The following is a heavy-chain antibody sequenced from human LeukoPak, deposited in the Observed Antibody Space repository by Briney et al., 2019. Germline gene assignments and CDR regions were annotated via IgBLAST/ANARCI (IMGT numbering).Heavy chain of an antibody. CDR3: ARVCRYYDSSGYYRFGAFDI. D-gene: IGHD3-22*01. CDR2: IYYSGDT. Sequence: SETLSLTCTVSAGSISSSSYYWGWIRQSPGEGLEWIGSIYYSGDTYYNPSLKSRVTISVDTSKNQFSLKLTSVTAADTAVYYCARVCRYYDSSGYYRFGAFDIWGQGTMVTVSS. J-gene: IGHJ3*02. CDR1: AGSISSSSYY. V-gene: IGHV4-39*01.